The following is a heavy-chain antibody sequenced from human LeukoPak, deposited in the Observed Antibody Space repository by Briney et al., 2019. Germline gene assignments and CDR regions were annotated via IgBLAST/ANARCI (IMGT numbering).Heavy chain of an antibody. CDR1: GFTFSSYE. D-gene: IGHD6-13*01. CDR2: ISSSGSTI. J-gene: IGHJ4*02. V-gene: IGHV3-48*03. Sequence: GGSLRLSCAASGFTFSSYEMNWVRQAPGKGLEWVSYISSSGSTIYYADSVKGRSTISRDNAKNSLYLQMNSLRAEDTAVYYCAREGAAAGLYYFDYWGQGTLVTVSS. CDR3: AREGAAAGLYYFDY.